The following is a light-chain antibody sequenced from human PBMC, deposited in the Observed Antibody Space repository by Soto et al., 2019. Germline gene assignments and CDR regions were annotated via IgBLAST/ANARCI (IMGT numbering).Light chain of an antibody. J-gene: IGLJ1*01. V-gene: IGLV2-11*01. CDR3: CSSAGSLYG. CDR1: SSDVGGYNY. CDR2: DVS. Sequence: QSALTQPRSVSGSPGQSVTISCTGTSSDVGGYNYVSWYQQHPGKAPKLMIYDVSKRPSGVPDRFSGSKSGNTASLTISGLQAEDEADYYCCSSAGSLYGFGTGTKVTVL.